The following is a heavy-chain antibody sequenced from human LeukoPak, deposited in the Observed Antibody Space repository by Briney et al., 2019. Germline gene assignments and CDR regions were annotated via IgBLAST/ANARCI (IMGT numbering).Heavy chain of an antibody. CDR2: IYYSGST. Sequence: SETLSLTCTVSGGSISSYYWSWIRQPPGKGLESIGYIYYSGSTNYNPSLKSRVTISVDTSKNQFSLKLSSVTAADTAVYYCARHDLDWGGLTKLDYWGQGTLVTVSS. CDR3: ARHDLDWGGLTKLDY. J-gene: IGHJ4*02. V-gene: IGHV4-59*08. D-gene: IGHD7-27*01. CDR1: GGSISSYY.